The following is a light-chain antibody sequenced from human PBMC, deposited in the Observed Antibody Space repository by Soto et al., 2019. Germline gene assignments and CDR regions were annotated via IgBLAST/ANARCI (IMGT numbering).Light chain of an antibody. CDR1: QSVRSTY. CDR2: GAS. J-gene: IGKJ5*01. Sequence: EIVLTQSPGTLSLSPGERATLSCRASQSVRSTYLAWYQQKPGQAPRLLIYGASSRATGIPDRFTGSGSGTDFTLTISSLEPEDFAVYYCQQRSNWPPGTFGQGTRLEIK. V-gene: IGKV3D-20*02. CDR3: QQRSNWPPGT.